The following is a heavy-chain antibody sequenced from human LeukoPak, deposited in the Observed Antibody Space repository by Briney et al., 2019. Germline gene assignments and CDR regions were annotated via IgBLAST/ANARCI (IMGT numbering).Heavy chain of an antibody. J-gene: IGHJ4*02. CDR3: AREGWSGGSYMDY. CDR1: GFTFSSYS. CDR2: ISSSSSTI. D-gene: IGHD1-26*01. Sequence: PGGSLRLSCAASGFTFSSYSMNWVRQAPGKGLEWVSYISSSSSTIYYADSVKGRFTISRDNAKNSLYLQMNSLRAEDTAVYYCAREGWSGGSYMDYWGQGTLVTVSS. V-gene: IGHV3-48*01.